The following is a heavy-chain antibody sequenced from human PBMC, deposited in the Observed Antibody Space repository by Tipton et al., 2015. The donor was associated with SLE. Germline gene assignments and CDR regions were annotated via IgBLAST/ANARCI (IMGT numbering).Heavy chain of an antibody. D-gene: IGHD5-12*01. J-gene: IGHJ6*02. Sequence: SLRLSCAASGFSFSYYDMNWVRQAPGKGLEWLAYIGSSGSIIHYADSVKGRFTISRDNAKNSLYLQMISLRAEDTAVYYCAKVNSGYDSPYYYYGMDVWGQGTAVTVSS. CDR2: IGSSGSII. CDR3: AKVNSGYDSPYYYYGMDV. CDR1: GFSFSYYD. V-gene: IGHV3-48*03.